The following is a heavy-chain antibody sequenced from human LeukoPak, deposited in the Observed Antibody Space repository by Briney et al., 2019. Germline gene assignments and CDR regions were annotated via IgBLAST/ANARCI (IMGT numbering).Heavy chain of an antibody. CDR3: AKDEYSGSYNAFDI. D-gene: IGHD1-26*01. Sequence: GGSVRLFYAASGFPFKSYAMLWLGPAPGKGRAGVSAISRCGGSTYYADSVKGRFTISRDNSKNTLYLQMSSLRAEDTAVYYCAKDEYSGSYNAFDIWGQGTMVTVSS. V-gene: IGHV3-23*01. CDR1: GFPFKSYA. J-gene: IGHJ3*02. CDR2: ISRCGGST.